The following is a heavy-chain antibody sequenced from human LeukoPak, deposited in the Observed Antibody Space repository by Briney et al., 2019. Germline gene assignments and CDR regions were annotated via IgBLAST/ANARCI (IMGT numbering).Heavy chain of an antibody. V-gene: IGHV3-23*01. CDR1: GFTFSSYA. Sequence: GGSLRLSCAASGFTFSSYAMSWVRQAPGKGLEWVSAISGSGGSTYYADSVKGRFTISRDNSKNTQYLQMNSLRAEDTAVYYCAIVPGGSEFDYWGQGTLVTVSS. CDR3: AIVPGGSEFDY. D-gene: IGHD2-8*01. CDR2: ISGSGGST. J-gene: IGHJ4*02.